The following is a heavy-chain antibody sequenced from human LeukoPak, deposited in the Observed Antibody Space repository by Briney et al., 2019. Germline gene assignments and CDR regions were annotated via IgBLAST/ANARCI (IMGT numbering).Heavy chain of an antibody. CDR1: GSRSISHW. J-gene: IGHJ6*03. Sequence: GGSLEISCQASGSRSISHWIGGVRQRPGQGLGVTGIIYPYDSDSNYSPSLQGQVTISVDKSISITFLQWRSLKASDTAMYFCLRLGARDLGYFYSYIDVWGKGTTVTVSS. V-gene: IGHV5-51*01. D-gene: IGHD3-16*01. CDR2: IYPYDSDS. CDR3: LRLGARDLGYFYSYIDV.